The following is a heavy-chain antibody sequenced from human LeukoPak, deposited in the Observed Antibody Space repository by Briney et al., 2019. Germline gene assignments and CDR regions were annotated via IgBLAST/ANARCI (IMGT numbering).Heavy chain of an antibody. Sequence: GGSLRLSCAASGFTFSNYWMHWVRQAPGKGLVWVSRIKSDGSRTDYADSVKGRFTISRDNAENTLYLQMNSLRAEDTAVYYCARDGAYSSSWFDAFDIWGQGTMVTVSS. CDR1: GFTFSNYW. V-gene: IGHV3-74*01. CDR3: ARDGAYSSSWFDAFDI. CDR2: IKSDGSRT. J-gene: IGHJ3*02. D-gene: IGHD6-13*01.